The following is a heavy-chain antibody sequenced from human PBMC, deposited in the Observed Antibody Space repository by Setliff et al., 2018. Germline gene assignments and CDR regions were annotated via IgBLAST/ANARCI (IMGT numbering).Heavy chain of an antibody. Sequence: PSETLSLTCTVSGGSITSGSFYWSWIRQPAGKKLEWIGRIHASGSPDYNPSFKSRVTISRDTSTNQFSLKLGSVTAADTAVYYCAREFVVISFVKNIHHHYGMDVWGQGTTVTVSS. CDR3: AREFVVISFVKNIHHHYGMDV. D-gene: IGHD2-21*01. J-gene: IGHJ6*02. CDR1: GGSITSGSFY. CDR2: IHASGSP. V-gene: IGHV4-61*02.